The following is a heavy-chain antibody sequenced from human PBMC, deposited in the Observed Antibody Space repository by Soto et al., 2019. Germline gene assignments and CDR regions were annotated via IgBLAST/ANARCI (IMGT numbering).Heavy chain of an antibody. CDR3: VNYGHYYFEN. D-gene: IGHD3-10*01. J-gene: IGHJ4*02. CDR2: IRPDGNEK. Sequence: GGSLRLSCAASGFSFSDYWMGWVRQAPGKGPEWVANIRPDGNEKYYVESVKGRFTISRDNAEKSLSLQMNSLRAEDTAVYYCVNYGHYYFENWGLGTLVTVSS. CDR1: GFSFSDYW. V-gene: IGHV3-7*03.